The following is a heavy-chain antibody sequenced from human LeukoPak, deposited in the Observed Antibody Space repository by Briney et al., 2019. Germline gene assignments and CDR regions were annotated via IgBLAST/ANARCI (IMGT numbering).Heavy chain of an antibody. CDR2: IRYDGSNK. J-gene: IGHJ4*02. D-gene: IGHD1-26*01. V-gene: IGHV3-30*02. Sequence: PGGSLRLSCEASGFTFSRYGMHWVRQAPGKGLKWVAFIRYDGSNKYYADSVKGRFTISGDNSKNTLYLQMNSLRAEDTAIYYCAKDSWYSGTYLDYWGQGTLVTVSS. CDR3: AKDSWYSGTYLDY. CDR1: GFTFSRYG.